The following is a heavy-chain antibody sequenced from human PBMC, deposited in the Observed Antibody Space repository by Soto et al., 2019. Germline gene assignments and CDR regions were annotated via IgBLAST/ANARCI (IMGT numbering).Heavy chain of an antibody. CDR3: ARSCSPYTIFGVVIISGDDAFDI. D-gene: IGHD3-3*01. V-gene: IGHV1-2*04. Sequence: AAVKFSCKASGYTFTGYYMHWVRQAPGQGLDWMGWINHNSGGKNYAQKFQGWVTMTRDTSISTAYMELSRLRSYDKAVYYCARSCSPYTIFGVVIISGDDAFDIWGQGTMVTVSS. CDR2: INHNSGGK. J-gene: IGHJ3*02. CDR1: GYTFTGYY.